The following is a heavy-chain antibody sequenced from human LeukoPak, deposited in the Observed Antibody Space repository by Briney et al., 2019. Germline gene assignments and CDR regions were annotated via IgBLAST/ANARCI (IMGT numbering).Heavy chain of an antibody. V-gene: IGHV4-34*01. CDR3: ATGASTVTTFH. D-gene: IGHD4-17*01. CDR1: GGSFSGYY. CDR2: INHSGST. J-gene: IGHJ4*02. Sequence: SETLSLTCAVYGGSFSGYYWSWIRQPPGKGLEWIGEINHSGSTNYNPSLKSRVTISVDTSKNQFSLKLSSVTAADTAVYYCATGASTVTTFHWGQGTLVTVSS.